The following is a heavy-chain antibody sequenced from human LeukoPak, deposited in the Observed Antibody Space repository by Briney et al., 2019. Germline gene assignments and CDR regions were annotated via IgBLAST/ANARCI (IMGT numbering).Heavy chain of an antibody. Sequence: KASETLSLTCAVYGESFSGYYWSWIRQPPGKGLEWIGEINHSGSTNYNPSLKSRVTISVDTSKNQFSLKLSSVTAADTAVYYCARATIDIVVVVAARNWFDPWGQGTLVTVS. D-gene: IGHD2-15*01. CDR2: INHSGST. J-gene: IGHJ5*02. CDR1: GESFSGYY. CDR3: ARATIDIVVVVAARNWFDP. V-gene: IGHV4-34*01.